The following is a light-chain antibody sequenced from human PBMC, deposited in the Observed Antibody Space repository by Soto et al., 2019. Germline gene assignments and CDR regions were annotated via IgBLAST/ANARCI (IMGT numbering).Light chain of an antibody. CDR1: QNIYSN. V-gene: IGKV3-15*01. CDR2: RAS. Sequence: IVMTQSPATLSVSPGERATLSCRASQNIYSNIAWYQQRPGQAPRLLIYRASTRTPGVPARFTGSGSGSDFTLTISSLQSDDFAVYSCLQYHNLWAFGRGTQVEIK. J-gene: IGKJ4*01. CDR3: LQYHNLWA.